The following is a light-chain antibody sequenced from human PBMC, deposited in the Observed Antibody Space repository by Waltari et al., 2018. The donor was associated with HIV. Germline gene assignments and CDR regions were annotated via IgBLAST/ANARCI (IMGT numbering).Light chain of an antibody. Sequence: SSELTQDPAVSVALGQTVKITCQGDNLRTSYASWYQQKPGQAPVLVSYGKNRRPSEIPDRFSSSASRNKAFLTITGAQAEDEAEYYCKTRDRSGNLYVFGTGTTVTVL. V-gene: IGLV3-19*01. CDR1: NLRTSY. CDR2: GKN. CDR3: KTRDRSGNLYV. J-gene: IGLJ1*01.